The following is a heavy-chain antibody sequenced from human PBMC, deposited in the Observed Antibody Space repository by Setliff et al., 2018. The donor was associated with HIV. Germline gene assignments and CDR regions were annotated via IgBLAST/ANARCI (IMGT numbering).Heavy chain of an antibody. CDR1: SGSIHSGSYY. CDR3: ARVGGKGYSNFLDS. D-gene: IGHD2-15*01. Sequence: SETLSLTCIVSSGSIHSGSYYWSWIRQPVGKGLEWIGRIYTSGSTDYNPSLKSRVAISVDTSKNHFSLNLTSVTAADTAIYFCARVGGKGYSNFLDSWGQGLLVTVPQ. V-gene: IGHV4-61*02. J-gene: IGHJ4*02. CDR2: IYTSGST.